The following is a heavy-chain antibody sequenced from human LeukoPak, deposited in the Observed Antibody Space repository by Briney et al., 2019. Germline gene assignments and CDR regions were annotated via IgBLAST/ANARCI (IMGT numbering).Heavy chain of an antibody. CDR2: ISGSGGST. Sequence: GGSLRLSCAASGFTVSSNYMSWVRQAPGKGLEWVSAISGSGGSTYYADSVKGRFTISRDNSKNTLYLQMNSLRAEDTAVYYCAGSKYSYGNLDYWGQGTLVTVSS. CDR1: GFTVSSNY. D-gene: IGHD5-18*01. J-gene: IGHJ4*02. V-gene: IGHV3-23*01. CDR3: AGSKYSYGNLDY.